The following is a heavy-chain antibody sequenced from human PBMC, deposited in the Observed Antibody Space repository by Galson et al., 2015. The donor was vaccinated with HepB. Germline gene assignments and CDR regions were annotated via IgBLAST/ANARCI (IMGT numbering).Heavy chain of an antibody. D-gene: IGHD3-3*01. Sequence: SLRLSCADSGFTFSSYSMHWVRQAPGKGLEWVSSISSSSSYIYYADSVKGRFTISRDNAKDSLYLQMNILRAEDTAVYYCARVAAGQTGLRFLEWFDYWGQGTLVTVSS. CDR1: GFTFSSYS. CDR2: ISSSSSYI. J-gene: IGHJ4*02. V-gene: IGHV3-21*01. CDR3: ARVAAGQTGLRFLEWFDY.